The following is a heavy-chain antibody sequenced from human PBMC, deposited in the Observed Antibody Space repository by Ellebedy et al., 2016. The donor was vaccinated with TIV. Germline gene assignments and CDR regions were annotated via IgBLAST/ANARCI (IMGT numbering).Heavy chain of an antibody. CDR1: GFTFSSYS. Sequence: GESLKLSXAASGFTFSSYSMNWVRQAPGKGLEWVSSIISSSSYIYYADSVKGRFTISRDNAKNSLYLQMNSLRAEDTAVYYSAREAYGSIAVAGDNNYYYYGMDVWGQGTTGTVSS. J-gene: IGHJ6*02. V-gene: IGHV3-21*01. D-gene: IGHD6-19*01. CDR3: AREAYGSIAVAGDNNYYYYGMDV. CDR2: IISSSSYI.